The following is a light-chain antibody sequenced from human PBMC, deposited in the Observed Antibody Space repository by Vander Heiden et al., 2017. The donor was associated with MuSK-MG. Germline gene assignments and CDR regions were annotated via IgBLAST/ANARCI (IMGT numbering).Light chain of an antibody. CDR3: QQRSNWPLT. J-gene: IGKJ4*01. CDR2: DAS. Sequence: EIVLTQSPATLSLSPGERATLSCRASQSVSSCLAWYQQKPGQAPRLLIYDASSGSGTDFTLTISSLEPEDFAVYYCQQRSNWPLTFGGGTKVEIK. CDR1: QSVSSC. V-gene: IGKV3-11*01.